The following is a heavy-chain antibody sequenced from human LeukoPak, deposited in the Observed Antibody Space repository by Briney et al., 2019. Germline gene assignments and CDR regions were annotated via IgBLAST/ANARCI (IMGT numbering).Heavy chain of an antibody. V-gene: IGHV4-61*01. CDR1: GGSVNSGSYF. Sequence: PSETLSLTCTVSGGSVNSGSYFWSWFRQPPGKGLEWIGYIQNSATTNYNPSLVSRVTISVDSSKDQFSLRVSSVTSADTAVYYCATDYSNFYGMDVWGQGTTVTVSS. CDR2: IQNSATT. D-gene: IGHD4-11*01. J-gene: IGHJ6*02. CDR3: ATDYSNFYGMDV.